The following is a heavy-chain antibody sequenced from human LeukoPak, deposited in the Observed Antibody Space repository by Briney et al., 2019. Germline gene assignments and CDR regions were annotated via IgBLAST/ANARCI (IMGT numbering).Heavy chain of an antibody. CDR1: GFTSIAYA. CDR3: AKDNRRHYTSGPNPDSLH. V-gene: IGHV3-9*02. D-gene: IGHD6-19*01. CDR2: ISWNSGSI. Sequence: GGSLRLSCVGSGFTSIAYALTWARQAPGKGLEWVSGISWNSGSIDYADSVKGRFTISRDNAKNSLYLQMNSLRVEDTAFYYCAKDNRRHYTSGPNPDSLHWGQGALVTVSS. J-gene: IGHJ4*02.